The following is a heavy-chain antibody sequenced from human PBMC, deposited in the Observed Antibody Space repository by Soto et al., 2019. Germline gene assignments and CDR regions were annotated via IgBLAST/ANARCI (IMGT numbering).Heavy chain of an antibody. J-gene: IGHJ5*02. CDR2: ITAYNGNT. V-gene: IGHV1-18*01. CDR3: ARGYCSGGSCSLNWFDP. CDR1: GATFTSFG. Sequence: QVQLVQPGVGVKKPGASVKVSCRASGATFTSFGITWVLQPPGQGLDWMRWITAYNGNTDYAQKLQGRVTMTTDTSRSTAYMELRSLRADDTAMYYCARGYCSGGSCSLNWFDPWGQGTLVTVSS. D-gene: IGHD2-15*01.